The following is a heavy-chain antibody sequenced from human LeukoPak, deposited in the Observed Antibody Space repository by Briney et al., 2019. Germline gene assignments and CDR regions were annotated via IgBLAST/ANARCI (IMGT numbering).Heavy chain of an antibody. J-gene: IGHJ5*02. CDR1: GYTLTELS. CDR2: IIPIFGTA. V-gene: IGHV1-69*06. CDR3: ARALNSITIFGVAKGWFDP. Sequence: SVKVSCKVSGYTLTELSMHWVRQAPGQGLEWMGGIIPIFGTANYAQKFQGRVTITADKSTSTVYMELSSLRSEDTAVYYCARALNSITIFGVAKGWFDPWGQGTLVTVSS. D-gene: IGHD3-3*01.